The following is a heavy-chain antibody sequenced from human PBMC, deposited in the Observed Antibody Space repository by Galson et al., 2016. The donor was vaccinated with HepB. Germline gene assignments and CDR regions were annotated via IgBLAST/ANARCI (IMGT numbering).Heavy chain of an antibody. CDR3: AKRHEYCPPVGCSVDS. J-gene: IGHJ4*02. D-gene: IGHD2/OR15-2a*01. V-gene: IGHV3-30*18. Sequence: SLRLSCAASGFTFNRRGMHWVRQAPGKGLEWVAADSMDGRRKFYADSVKGRFTLSRDNSNNMLFLQLSSLRVDDTAVYYCAKRHEYCPPVGCSVDSWGQGTLVSVSS. CDR2: DSMDGRRK. CDR1: GFTFNRRG.